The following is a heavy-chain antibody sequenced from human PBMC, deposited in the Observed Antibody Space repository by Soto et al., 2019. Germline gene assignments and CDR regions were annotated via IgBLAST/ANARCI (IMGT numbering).Heavy chain of an antibody. J-gene: IGHJ4*02. Sequence: GGSLRLSCAASGFTFSTYWMSWARQAQGKGLEWVSVILAGGTTHYADSVKGRFTVARDSSTNALYLQMNNLRTDDTAVYYCARDRPPNYYASSAYYLGNWGQGTLVTVSS. V-gene: IGHV3-66*01. CDR2: ILAGGTT. CDR3: ARDRPPNYYASSAYYLGN. D-gene: IGHD3-22*01. CDR1: GFTFSTYW.